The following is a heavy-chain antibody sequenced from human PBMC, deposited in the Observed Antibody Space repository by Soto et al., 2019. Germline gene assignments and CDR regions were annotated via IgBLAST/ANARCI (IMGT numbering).Heavy chain of an antibody. CDR3: ARGGYYDGSDPRNYQHYGVDV. CDR2: VSPYTDDT. V-gene: IGHV1-18*04. Sequence: AWVKVSCKTTGYSLRSYGTKWVRQAHGQGLKRMRWVSPYTDDTKYSQKLQRRVTMTTDTSSRIAYMVLRSLRSDDTAVYFCARGGYYDGSDPRNYQHYGVDVWG. J-gene: IGHJ6*02. D-gene: IGHD3-22*01. CDR1: GYSLRSYG.